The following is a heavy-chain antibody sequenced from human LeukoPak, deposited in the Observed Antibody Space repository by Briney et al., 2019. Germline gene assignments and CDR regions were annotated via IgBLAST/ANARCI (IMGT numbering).Heavy chain of an antibody. V-gene: IGHV3-13*04. CDR1: GFTFSSYD. CDR3: ARDRLSNGAGWYFDP. Sequence: GGSLRLSCAASGFTFSSYDMHWVRQVTGKGLEWVSAIGIAGDTYYLGSVNGRFTISRENGKNSLYLQMNSLRAGDTAVYYCARDRLSNGAGWYFDPWGRGTLVSVSS. CDR2: IGIAGDT. J-gene: IGHJ2*01. D-gene: IGHD2-8*01.